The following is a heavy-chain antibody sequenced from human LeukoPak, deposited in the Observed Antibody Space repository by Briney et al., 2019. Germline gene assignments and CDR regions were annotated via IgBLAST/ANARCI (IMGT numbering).Heavy chain of an antibody. J-gene: IGHJ4*02. Sequence: SGTLSLTCAVSGGSISSSNWWSWVRQPPGKGLEWIGEIYHSGSTYYNPSLKSRVTISVDTSKNQFSLKLSSVTAADTAVYYCARDIGLLGLDYWGQGTLVTVSS. V-gene: IGHV4-4*02. CDR1: GGSISSSNW. D-gene: IGHD2/OR15-2a*01. CDR2: IYHSGST. CDR3: ARDIGLLGLDY.